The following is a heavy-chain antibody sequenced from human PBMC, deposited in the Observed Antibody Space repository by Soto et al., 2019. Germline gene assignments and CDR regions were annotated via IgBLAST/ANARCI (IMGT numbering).Heavy chain of an antibody. Sequence: QLQLQESGPGLVKPSETLSLTCTVSGGSIGTNDHYWGWIRRPPGKGLEWIASISYSGNTYYAPSLKSRVTLSADTSKNQFSLQLSAVTAADAAIYYCARHLTSFPFHFWGQGIPVTVSS. CDR1: GGSIGTNDHY. J-gene: IGHJ4*02. D-gene: IGHD3-3*02. V-gene: IGHV4-39*01. CDR3: ARHLTSFPFHF. CDR2: ISYSGNT.